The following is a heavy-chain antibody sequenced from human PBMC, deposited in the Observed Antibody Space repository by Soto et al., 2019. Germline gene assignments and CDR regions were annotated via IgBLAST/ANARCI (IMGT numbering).Heavy chain of an antibody. J-gene: IGHJ5*02. Sequence: SETLSLTCTVSGGSISSGGYYWSWIRLHPGKGLEWIGYLYYSWSTYYNPSLKSRVTISVDTSKNQFSLKLSSVTAADTAVYYCAISSLRDWFDPWGQGTLVTVSS. V-gene: IGHV4-31*03. CDR3: AISSLRDWFDP. CDR2: LYYSWST. CDR1: GGSISSGGYY.